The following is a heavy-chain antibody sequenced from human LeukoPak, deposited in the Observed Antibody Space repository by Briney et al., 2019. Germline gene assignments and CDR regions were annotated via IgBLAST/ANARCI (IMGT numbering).Heavy chain of an antibody. D-gene: IGHD3-10*01. CDR1: GYSFTSYW. CDR3: ARPGTMVRGVIYYFDY. J-gene: IGHJ4*02. Sequence: GESLKISCKGSGYSFTSYWIGWVRQMPGKGLEWMGIIYPGDSDTRYSPSFQGQVTISADKSISTAYLQWSSLKASDTAMYYCARPGTMVRGVIYYFDYWGQGTLVTVSS. V-gene: IGHV5-51*01. CDR2: IYPGDSDT.